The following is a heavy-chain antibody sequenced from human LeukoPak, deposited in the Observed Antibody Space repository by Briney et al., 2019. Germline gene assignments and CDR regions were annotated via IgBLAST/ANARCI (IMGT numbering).Heavy chain of an antibody. CDR2: MYYSGNT. J-gene: IGHJ3*02. Sequence: PSETLSLTCTVSGGSISSSSYYWGWIRQPPGKGLEWIGSMYYSGNTYYNPSLKSRVTISVDTSKNQFSLKLSSVTAADTAVYYCARVPTVVHDAFDIWGQGTMVTVSS. D-gene: IGHD4-23*01. V-gene: IGHV4-39*07. CDR3: ARVPTVVHDAFDI. CDR1: GGSISSSSYY.